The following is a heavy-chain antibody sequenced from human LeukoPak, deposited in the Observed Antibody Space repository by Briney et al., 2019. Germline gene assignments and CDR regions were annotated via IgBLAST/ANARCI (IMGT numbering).Heavy chain of an antibody. J-gene: IGHJ4*02. CDR2: IYHSGST. CDR1: GGSISSGGYY. CDR3: ARVGGGNCSGGTCYFSPHYYFDY. Sequence: SETLSLTCTVSGGSISSGGYYWSWIRQPPGKGLEWIGYIYHSGSTYYNPSLKSRVTISVDRSKNQFSLKLSSVTAADTAVYYCARVGGGNCSGGTCYFSPHYYFDYWGQGTLVTVSS. D-gene: IGHD2-15*01. V-gene: IGHV4-30-2*01.